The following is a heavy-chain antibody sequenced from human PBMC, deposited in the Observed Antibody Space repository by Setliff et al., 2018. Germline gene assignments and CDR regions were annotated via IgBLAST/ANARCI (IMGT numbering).Heavy chain of an antibody. J-gene: IGHJ6*02. D-gene: IGHD3-16*02. CDR1: RFTFSNYA. CDR2: ISASGRTT. CDR3: ARDRGQVTVNNRYGFYYYGMDV. V-gene: IGHV3-23*01. Sequence: GGSLRLSCAASRFTFSNYAMSWVRQAPGKGLEWVSAISASGRTTYSADSVKGRFTISRDNSKNTVYLRMNALRAEDTGLYYCARDRGQVTVNNRYGFYYYGMDVWGQGTTVTVSS.